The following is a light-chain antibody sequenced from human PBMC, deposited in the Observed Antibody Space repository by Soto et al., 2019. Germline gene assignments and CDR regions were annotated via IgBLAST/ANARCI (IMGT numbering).Light chain of an antibody. CDR3: QQYGSSPPFT. J-gene: IGKJ3*01. CDR1: QTISGNF. Sequence: EIVLTQSPGTLSLSPGERATLSCRASQTISGNFLAWYQQKPGQAPRLLMYGASTRATGIPDRFSGGGSETEFTLTINRLEPEDCALYYCQQYGSSPPFTFGPGTKVDIK. CDR2: GAS. V-gene: IGKV3-20*01.